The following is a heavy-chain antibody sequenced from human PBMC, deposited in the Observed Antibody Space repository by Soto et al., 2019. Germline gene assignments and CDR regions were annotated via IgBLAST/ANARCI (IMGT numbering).Heavy chain of an antibody. Sequence: ASVKVSCKAAGYTFTSYYMHWVRQAPGQGLEWMGIINPSGGSTSYAQKFQGRVTMTRDTSTSTVYMELSSLRSEDTAVYYCARDSVGDYDGMDVWGQGTTVTVSS. CDR1: GYTFTSYY. V-gene: IGHV1-46*01. J-gene: IGHJ6*02. CDR3: ARDSVGDYDGMDV. CDR2: INPSGGST. D-gene: IGHD1-26*01.